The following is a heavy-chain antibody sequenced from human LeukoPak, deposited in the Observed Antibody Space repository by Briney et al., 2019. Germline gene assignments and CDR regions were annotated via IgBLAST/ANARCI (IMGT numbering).Heavy chain of an antibody. CDR1: GYTFTSYA. D-gene: IGHD3-9*01. J-gene: IGHJ4*02. V-gene: IGHV1-3*01. CDR2: INAGNGNT. CDR3: ARGPLLRYFDWLLSILDY. Sequence: ASVKVSCKASGYTFTSYAMHWVRQAPGQRLEWMGWINAGNGNTKYSQKFQGRVTITRDTSASTAYMELSSLRSEDTAVYYCARGPLLRYFDWLLSILDYWGQGTLVTVSS.